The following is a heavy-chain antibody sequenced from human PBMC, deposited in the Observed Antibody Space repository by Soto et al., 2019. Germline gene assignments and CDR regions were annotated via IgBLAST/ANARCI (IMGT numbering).Heavy chain of an antibody. D-gene: IGHD1-1*01. CDR1: GFNFRGYY. CDR3: AKDLHWYGMDV. V-gene: IGHV3-23*01. CDR2: TSLASDNT. Sequence: GGSLRLSCVASGFNFRGYYMAWVRQAPGKGPEWVSGTSLASDNTQPADSVKGRFTISRDNSKNTLFLQMDSLRAEDTAVYYCAKDLHWYGMDVWGQGTTVTVSS. J-gene: IGHJ6*02.